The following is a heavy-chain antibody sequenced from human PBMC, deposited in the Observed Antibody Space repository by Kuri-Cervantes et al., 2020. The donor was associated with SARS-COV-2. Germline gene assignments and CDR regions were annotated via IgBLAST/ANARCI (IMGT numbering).Heavy chain of an antibody. CDR2: ISYDGSNK. CDR1: GFTFSSYA. Sequence: GESLKISCAASGFTFSSYAMHWVRQAPGKGLEWVAVISYDGSNKYYADSVKGRFTISRDNSKNTLYLQMNSLRAEDTAVYYCANSLIWLETGFDYWGQGTLVTVSS. D-gene: IGHD6-19*01. CDR3: ANSLIWLETGFDY. V-gene: IGHV3-30-3*01. J-gene: IGHJ4*02.